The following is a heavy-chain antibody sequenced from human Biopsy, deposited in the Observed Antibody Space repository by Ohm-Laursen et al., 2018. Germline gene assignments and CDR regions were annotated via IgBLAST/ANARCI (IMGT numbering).Heavy chain of an antibody. J-gene: IGHJ4*02. Sequence: PLRLSCAASGFAFSDYSMNWVRQAPGKGLEWVASISSTSNHIHYVDSVWGRFTISRDNAENSLYLEMNSLRVEDTAVYYCAKDDYDRVSSGYYFDYWGQGTLVSVSS. V-gene: IGHV3-21*01. CDR1: GFAFSDYS. D-gene: IGHD3-10*02. CDR3: AKDDYDRVSSGYYFDY. CDR2: ISSTSNHI.